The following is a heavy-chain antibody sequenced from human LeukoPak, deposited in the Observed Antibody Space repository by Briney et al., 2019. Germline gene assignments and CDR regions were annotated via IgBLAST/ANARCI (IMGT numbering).Heavy chain of an antibody. CDR3: TTSYSGNSWYDWFGP. CDR1: GFTFSGSS. D-gene: IGHD6-13*01. Sequence: GGSLRLSCAASGFTFSGSSIHWVRQASVKGLEWVGLIRTKANSYATAYAASVTGRFTISRDDSKDTSYLQMNSLKTEDTALYFCTTSYSGNSWYDWFGPWGQGTLVTVSS. V-gene: IGHV3-73*01. J-gene: IGHJ5*02. CDR2: IRTKANSYAT.